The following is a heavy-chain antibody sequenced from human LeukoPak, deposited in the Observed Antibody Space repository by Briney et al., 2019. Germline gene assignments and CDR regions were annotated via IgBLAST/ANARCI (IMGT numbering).Heavy chain of an antibody. D-gene: IGHD6-13*01. CDR1: GTTVSSNY. Sequence: GGSLRLSCAASGTTVSSNYMSWVRQAPGKGLEWVSVVYRAGRTYYADSVKGRFTISRDNSKNTMYLQMNSLRAEDTAVYYCARDLEVRGGAAAGRPYYYYYAMDVWGQGTTVTVSS. J-gene: IGHJ6*02. CDR2: VYRAGRT. V-gene: IGHV3-53*01. CDR3: ARDLEVRGGAAAGRPYYYYYAMDV.